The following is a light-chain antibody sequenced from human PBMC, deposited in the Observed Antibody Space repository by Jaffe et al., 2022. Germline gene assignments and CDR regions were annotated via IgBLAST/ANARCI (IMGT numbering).Light chain of an antibody. CDR3: NSRDSSGNHILWV. J-gene: IGLJ3*02. V-gene: IGLV3-19*01. CDR1: SLRSYY. CDR2: GKN. Sequence: SSELTQDPAVSVALGQTVRITCQGDSLRSYYASWYQQKPGQAPVLVIYGKNNRPSGIPDRFSGSSSGNTASLTITGAQAEDEADYYCNSRDSSGNHILWVFGGGTKLTVL.